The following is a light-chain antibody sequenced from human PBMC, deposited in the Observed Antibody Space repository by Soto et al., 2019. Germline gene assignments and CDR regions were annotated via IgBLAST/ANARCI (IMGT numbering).Light chain of an antibody. V-gene: IGKV3-20*01. CDR2: GSS. CDR3: KEYGSSFT. J-gene: IGKJ3*01. CDR1: QSLSGGE. Sequence: IVLPQSPGTLSLSPGERATLSCRASQSLSGGELAWYRQTPGHNPRLLIYGSSTRDTGIPDRFSGSGAGTDCTINISRLEPEDVAMYYFKEYGSSFTVGPATEVDIK.